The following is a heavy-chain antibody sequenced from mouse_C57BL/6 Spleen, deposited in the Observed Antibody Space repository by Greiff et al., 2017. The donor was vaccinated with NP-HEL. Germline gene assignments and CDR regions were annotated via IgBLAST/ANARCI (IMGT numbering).Heavy chain of an antibody. V-gene: IGHV14-4*01. Sequence: EVQLQQSGAELVRPGASVKLSCTASGFNIKDDYMHWVKQRPEQGLEWIGWIDPENGDTEYASKFQGMATITADRSSNTAYLQLSSLTSEDTAVYYCTTCGPGYWGQGTTLTVSS. CDR3: TTCGPGY. J-gene: IGHJ2*01. CDR2: IDPENGDT. CDR1: GFNIKDDY.